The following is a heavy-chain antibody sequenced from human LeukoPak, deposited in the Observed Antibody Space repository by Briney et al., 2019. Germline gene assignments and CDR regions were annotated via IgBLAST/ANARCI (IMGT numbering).Heavy chain of an antibody. Sequence: SETLSLTCTVSGGSISSSSYYWGWIRQPPGKGLEWIGSIYYSGSTYYNASLQSRVTISIDMSKNQFSLRLSSVTAADTAMYYCVKSGGYGLIDYWGQGTLVTVSS. J-gene: IGHJ4*02. CDR3: VKSGGYGLIDY. D-gene: IGHD6-19*01. V-gene: IGHV4-39*01. CDR2: IYYSGST. CDR1: GGSISSSSYY.